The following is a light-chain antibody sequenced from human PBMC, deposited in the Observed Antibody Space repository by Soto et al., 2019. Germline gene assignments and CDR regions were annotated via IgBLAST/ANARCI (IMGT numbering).Light chain of an antibody. V-gene: IGKV1-27*01. Sequence: DIHMTQSPSSLSASVGHIFTITCRASQGIRNYLAWYQKKKGKVPKLLIYAASTLQSGVPSRLSGSGYGTDFTIAISSMQHEDVATYYCQKYNSAPRTFGQGTQVDIK. CDR2: AAS. CDR1: QGIRNY. J-gene: IGKJ1*01. CDR3: QKYNSAPRT.